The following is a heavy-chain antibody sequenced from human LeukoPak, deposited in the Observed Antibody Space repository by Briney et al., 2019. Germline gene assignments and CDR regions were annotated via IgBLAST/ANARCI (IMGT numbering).Heavy chain of an antibody. CDR1: GITFSTYW. D-gene: IGHD1-14*01. CDR3: AKDNGDHLFDY. CDR2: INSDGSST. V-gene: IGHV3-74*01. J-gene: IGHJ4*02. Sequence: PGGSLRLSCAASGITFSTYWMHWVRQVPGKGLAWVSGINSDGSSTTYVAPVKGRFMISRDNARNTLYLQMNSLRVEDTAVYYCAKDNGDHLFDYWGQGTLVTVSS.